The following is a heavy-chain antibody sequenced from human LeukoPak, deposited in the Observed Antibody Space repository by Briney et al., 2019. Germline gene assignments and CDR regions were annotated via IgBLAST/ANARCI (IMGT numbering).Heavy chain of an antibody. J-gene: IGHJ5*02. CDR2: INYSGST. Sequence: PSETLSLTCTVSGDSISGSTYYWGWIRQPPGKGLEWIGIINYSGSTYYNPSLKSRVTISVDTPKNHFSLKLSSVTAADTAVYYCARQKTHYNWFDPWGQGTLVTVSS. CDR3: ARQKTHYNWFDP. V-gene: IGHV4-39*01. CDR1: GDSISGSTYY.